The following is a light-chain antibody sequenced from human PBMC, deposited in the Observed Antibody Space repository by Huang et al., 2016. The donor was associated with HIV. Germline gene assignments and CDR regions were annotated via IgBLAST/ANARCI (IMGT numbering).Light chain of an antibody. CDR1: QDISNY. CDR3: QQYDILPYT. V-gene: IGKV1-33*01. Sequence: DIQMTQSPSSLSASVGDRVTITCQASQDISNYLNWYQQKPGKAPKLLIYDASNLETGVPSRFSGSGSGTAFTFTISSLQPEDIATYYCQQYDILPYTFGQGTKLEIK. J-gene: IGKJ2*01. CDR2: DAS.